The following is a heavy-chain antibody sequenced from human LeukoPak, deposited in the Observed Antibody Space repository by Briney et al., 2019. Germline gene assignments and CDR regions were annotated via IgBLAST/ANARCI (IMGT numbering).Heavy chain of an antibody. CDR3: ARQSLGPSRSGTSNIWFDP. J-gene: IGHJ5*02. CDR2: IYYRGNT. V-gene: IGHV4-59*08. D-gene: IGHD3-10*01. CDR1: GDSISSYY. Sequence: SETLSLTCTVSGDSISSYYWSWIRQPPGKGLEWIGFIYYRGNTNYNPSLKSRVTISVDTPKNQFSLRLTSVTAADTAVYYCARQSLGPSRSGTSNIWFDPWGQGTLVSVSS.